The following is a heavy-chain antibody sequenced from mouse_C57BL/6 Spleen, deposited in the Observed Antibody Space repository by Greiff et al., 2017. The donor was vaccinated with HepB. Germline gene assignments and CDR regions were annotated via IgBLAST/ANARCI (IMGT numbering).Heavy chain of an antibody. V-gene: IGHV1-63*01. CDR1: GYTFTNYW. J-gene: IGHJ1*03. CDR2: IYPGGGYT. CDR3: ARSAPTYYGSSNWYFDV. D-gene: IGHD1-1*01. Sequence: VQRVESGAELVRPGTSVKMSCKASGYTFTNYWIGWAKQRPGHGLEWIGDIYPGGGYTNYNEKFKGKATLTADKSSSTAYMQFSSLTSEDSAIYYCARSAPTYYGSSNWYFDVWGTGTTVTVS.